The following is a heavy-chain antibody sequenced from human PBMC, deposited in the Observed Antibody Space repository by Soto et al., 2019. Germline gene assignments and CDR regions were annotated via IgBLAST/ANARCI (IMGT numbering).Heavy chain of an antibody. Sequence: EVQLVESGGGLVQPGGSLRLSCADSGITFTRYWMSWVRQAPGKGPEWVATINLDGSEKFYVDSVKGRFTISRDNAKNSLYRQMNSLRAEDTAVYYCAREARATFDYWGQGTLVTVSS. J-gene: IGHJ4*02. V-gene: IGHV3-7*01. CDR2: INLDGSEK. CDR3: AREARATFDY. CDR1: GITFTRYW.